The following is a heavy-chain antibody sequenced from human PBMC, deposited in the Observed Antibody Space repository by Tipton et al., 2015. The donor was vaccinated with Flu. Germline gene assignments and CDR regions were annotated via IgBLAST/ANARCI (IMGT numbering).Heavy chain of an antibody. CDR1: GESISDYY. Sequence: TLSLTCTVSGESISDYYWSWIRQSPGKGLEYIGDIYYTGSTTYNPSLKSRVTISVDTSKNQFSLKLNSVTAADTAVYYCARMVVGTTNWFDPWGQGTLVTVSS. D-gene: IGHD1/OR15-1a*01. CDR2: IYYTGST. CDR3: ARMVVGTTNWFDP. V-gene: IGHV4-59*08. J-gene: IGHJ5*02.